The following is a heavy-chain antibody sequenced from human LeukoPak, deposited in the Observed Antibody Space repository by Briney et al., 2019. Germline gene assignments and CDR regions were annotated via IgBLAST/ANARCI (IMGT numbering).Heavy chain of an antibody. D-gene: IGHD2-2*01. CDR3: ARGSKRVVVVPAD. V-gene: IGHV3-33*01. Sequence: GGSLRLSCAASGFTFSSYGMHWVRQAPGKGLEWVAVIWYDGSNKYYADSVKGRFTISRDNSKNTLYLQMNILRAEDTAVYYCARGSKRVVVVPADWGQGTLVTVSS. CDR1: GFTFSSYG. J-gene: IGHJ4*02. CDR2: IWYDGSNK.